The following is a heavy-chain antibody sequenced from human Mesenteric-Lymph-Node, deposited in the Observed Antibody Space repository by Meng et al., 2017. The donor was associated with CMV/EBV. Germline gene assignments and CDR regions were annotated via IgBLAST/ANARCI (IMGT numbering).Heavy chain of an antibody. CDR3: AYFGDLPPLC. CDR2: TYYTPESYN. V-gene: IGHV6-1*01. D-gene: IGHD2/OR15-2a*01. Sequence: QVQLQQSGPGLVKYSPTPSVTCTISGDSISSDHAAWNWIRQSPSRSLGWQGKTYYTPESYNDDAVSVKSRISVNLDTSKNQLSLHLNLVTPEDTAVHYCAYFGDLPPLCWGQGTLVTVSS. CDR1: GDSISSDHAA. J-gene: IGHJ4*02.